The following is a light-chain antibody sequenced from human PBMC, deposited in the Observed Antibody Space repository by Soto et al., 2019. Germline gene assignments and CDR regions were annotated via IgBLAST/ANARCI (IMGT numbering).Light chain of an antibody. CDR2: GAS. CDR1: QSISCSY. V-gene: IGKV3-20*01. J-gene: IGKJ2*01. CDR3: QQYGSSPVT. Sequence: EIVLTQSPGTLSLSPGERATLSCRASQSISCSYLAWYQQKPGQAPRLLIYGASSRATGIADRFSGSGSGTDFSLTISRLEPADFAVYYCQQYGSSPVTFGQGTKLEIK.